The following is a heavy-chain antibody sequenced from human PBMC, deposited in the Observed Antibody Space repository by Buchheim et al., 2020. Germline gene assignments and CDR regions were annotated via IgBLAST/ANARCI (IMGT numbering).Heavy chain of an antibody. D-gene: IGHD3-10*01. Sequence: QVQLQESGPGLVKPSQTLSLTCTVSGGSISSGGYYWSWIRQHPGKGLEWIGYIYYSGSTYYNPSLKSRVTISVDTSKNQFSLKLSSGTAADTAVYYCARVREHYYGSGSFLVGSYGRDVWGQGTT. CDR2: IYYSGST. V-gene: IGHV4-31*03. J-gene: IGHJ6*02. CDR3: ARVREHYYGSGSFLVGSYGRDV. CDR1: GGSISSGGYY.